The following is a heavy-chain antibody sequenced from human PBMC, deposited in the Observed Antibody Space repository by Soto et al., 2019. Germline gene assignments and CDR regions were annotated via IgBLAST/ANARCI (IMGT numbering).Heavy chain of an antibody. CDR2: ISGSGRST. D-gene: IGHD2-2*01. CDR1: GFTFSSYA. J-gene: IGHJ6*03. V-gene: IGHV3-23*01. CDR3: AKPLVLPAAMPDFYYNYYMDV. Sequence: EVQLLQSGGGLVQPGGSLRLSCAAYGFTFSSYAMSWVRQAPGKGLEWVSAISGSGRSTYYADSVKGRFTLSRDNSKNTLYLQMNSLRADDTAVYYCAKPLVLPAAMPDFYYNYYMDVWGRGTTVTVSS.